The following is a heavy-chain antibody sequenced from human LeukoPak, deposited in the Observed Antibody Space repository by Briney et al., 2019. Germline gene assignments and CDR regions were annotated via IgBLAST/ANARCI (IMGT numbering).Heavy chain of an antibody. CDR3: AREGGLRITGTTAHGMDV. Sequence: PGGSLRLSCAASGFTFSSYDMHWVRQAAGKGLEWVSAIGTAGDTYYPGSVKGRFTISRENAKSSLYLQMNSLRAGDTAVYYCAREGGLRITGTTAHGMDVWGQGTTVTVSS. V-gene: IGHV3-13*01. D-gene: IGHD1-7*01. CDR2: IGTAGDT. CDR1: GFTFSSYD. J-gene: IGHJ6*02.